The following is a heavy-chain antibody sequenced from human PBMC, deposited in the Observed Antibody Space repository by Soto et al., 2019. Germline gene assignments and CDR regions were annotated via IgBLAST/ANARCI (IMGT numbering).Heavy chain of an antibody. J-gene: IGHJ4*02. V-gene: IGHV3-30*03. CDR1: GFVFGGFG. CDR2: ASYDGTYK. CDR3: ARGGDVLDY. D-gene: IGHD3-16*01. Sequence: QVELVESGGGVVRPGKSLTVSCTGSGFVFGGFGMHWVRQTPGKGLEWLGMASYDGTYKYFADSVKGRFTISRDNGMNTVDLQMDTLGLEDPAFYYCARGGDVLDYWGRGTLVTVSS.